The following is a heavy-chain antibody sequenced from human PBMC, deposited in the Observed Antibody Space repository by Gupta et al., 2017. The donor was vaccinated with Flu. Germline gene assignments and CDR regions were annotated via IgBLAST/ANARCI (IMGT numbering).Heavy chain of an antibody. Sequence: QLQLQESGPGLVKPSETLSLTCTVSGGSISSSSYYWGWIRQPPGKGLEWIGSIYYSGSTYYNPSLKSRVTISVDTSKNQFSLELSSVTAADTAVYYCARGGWELLTPLDYWGQGTLVTVSS. V-gene: IGHV4-39*01. D-gene: IGHD1-26*01. J-gene: IGHJ4*02. CDR2: IYYSGST. CDR3: ARGGWELLTPLDY. CDR1: GGSISSSSYY.